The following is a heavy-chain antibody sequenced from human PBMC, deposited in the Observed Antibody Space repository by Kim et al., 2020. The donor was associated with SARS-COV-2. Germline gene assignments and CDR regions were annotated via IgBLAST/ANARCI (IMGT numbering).Heavy chain of an antibody. J-gene: IGHJ4*02. Sequence: SETLSLTCAVYGGSFSGYYWSWIRQPPGKGLEWIGEINHSGSTNYNPSLKSRVTISVDTSKNQFSLKLSSVTAADTAVYYCARGDCTSTSCYTWDYWGQGTLVTVSS. CDR1: GGSFSGYY. V-gene: IGHV4-34*01. CDR3: ARGDCTSTSCYTWDY. CDR2: INHSGST. D-gene: IGHD2-2*02.